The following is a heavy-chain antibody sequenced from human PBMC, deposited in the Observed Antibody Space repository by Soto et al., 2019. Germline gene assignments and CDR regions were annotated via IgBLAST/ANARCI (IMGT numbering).Heavy chain of an antibody. CDR1: GGSISGGVGGLYY. D-gene: IGHD4-17*01. CDR2: LYDSGST. CDR3: AREVIPLTTDWYFDL. Sequence: QLQLRESGPGLVKPSETLSLTCTVSGGSISGGVGGLYYWSWIRQPPGQGLGWLGYLYDSGSTYYNPSLKRRVTRAGDTSKNQFSLRLSSVTAADTAVYYWAREVIPLTTDWYFDLWGRGTRVTVSS. J-gene: IGHJ2*01. V-gene: IGHV4-30-4*01.